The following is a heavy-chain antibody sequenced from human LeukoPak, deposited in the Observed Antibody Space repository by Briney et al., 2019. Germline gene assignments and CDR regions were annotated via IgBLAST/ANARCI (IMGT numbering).Heavy chain of an antibody. CDR2: IYYTGSS. D-gene: IGHD3-10*01. V-gene: IGHV4-59*02. CDR1: GGSVSDYY. CDR3: ARDAPVWFGEPFIDY. J-gene: IGHJ4*02. Sequence: SETLSLTCTVSGGSVSDYYWSWIRQSPGKGLEWIGYIYYTGSSSYNPSLRSRVTISADTSKNQFSLKLSSVTAADTAVYSCARDAPVWFGEPFIDYWGQGTLVTVSS.